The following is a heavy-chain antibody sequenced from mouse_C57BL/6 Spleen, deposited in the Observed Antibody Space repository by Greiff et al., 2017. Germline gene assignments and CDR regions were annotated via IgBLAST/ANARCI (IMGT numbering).Heavy chain of an antibody. Sequence: VQLVESGAELARPGASVKMSCKASGYTFTSYTMHWVKQRPGQGLEWIGYINPSSGYTKYNQKFKDKATLTADKSSSTAYMQLSSLTSEDSAVYYCARWTDDYDDYWGQGTTLTVSS. D-gene: IGHD2-4*01. CDR3: ARWTDDYDDY. V-gene: IGHV1-4*01. J-gene: IGHJ2*01. CDR1: GYTFTSYT. CDR2: INPSSGYT.